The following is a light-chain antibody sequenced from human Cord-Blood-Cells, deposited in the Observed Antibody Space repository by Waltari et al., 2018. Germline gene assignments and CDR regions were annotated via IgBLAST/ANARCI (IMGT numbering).Light chain of an antibody. CDR3: CSYAGSYTRV. CDR1: NSHVGRSNY. V-gene: IGLV2-11*01. J-gene: IGLJ3*02. Sequence: QSALTQPRSWSGSPGQSVTIPCTATNSHVGRSNYVSWYQQHPGKAPKLIIYDVSKRPLGVPDRFSGSKSGNTASLTISGLQAEDEADYYCCSYAGSYTRVFGGGTKLTVL. CDR2: DVS.